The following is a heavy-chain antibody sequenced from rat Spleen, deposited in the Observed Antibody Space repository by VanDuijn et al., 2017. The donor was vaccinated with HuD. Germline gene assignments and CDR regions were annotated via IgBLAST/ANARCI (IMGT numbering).Heavy chain of an antibody. D-gene: IGHD1-4*01. CDR2: IDFSGST. Sequence: VQLQESGPGLVKPSQSLSLTCSVTGYSITSNYWGWIRKFPGNKMEWMGYIDFSGSTGYNPSFKARISITRDTSKNQFFLQLNSITTDDTATYYCVREDAGVNYWGQGVMVTVSS. J-gene: IGHJ2*01. CDR3: VREDAGVNY. V-gene: IGHV3-1*01. CDR1: GYSITSNY.